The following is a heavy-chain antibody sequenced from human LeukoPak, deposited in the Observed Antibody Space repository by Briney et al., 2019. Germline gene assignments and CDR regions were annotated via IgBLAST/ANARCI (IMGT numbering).Heavy chain of an antibody. Sequence: VASAKVSCKASGYTFTSYGISWVRQAPGQGLEWMGWISAYNGNTNYAQKLQGRVTMTTDTSTSTAYMELRSLRSDDTAVYYCARGEVVVAATPGSRNYYYYYGMDVWGQGTTVTVSS. D-gene: IGHD2-15*01. CDR1: GYTFTSYG. J-gene: IGHJ6*02. CDR2: ISAYNGNT. CDR3: ARGEVVVAATPGSRNYYYYYGMDV. V-gene: IGHV1-18*01.